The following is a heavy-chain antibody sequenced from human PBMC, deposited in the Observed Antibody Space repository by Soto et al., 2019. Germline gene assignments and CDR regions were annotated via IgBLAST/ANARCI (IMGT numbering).Heavy chain of an antibody. V-gene: IGHV4-59*08. Sequence: QVQLQESGPGLVKPSETLSLTYTVPGGAISSYYWSWIRQPPGKGLEWIGYIYYSGSTNYNPSLKSRVTISVDTSKNQFSLKLSSVTAADTAVYYCARRYGGTFDYWGQGTMLTVSS. D-gene: IGHD2-15*01. CDR2: IYYSGST. J-gene: IGHJ4*02. CDR3: ARRYGGTFDY. CDR1: GGAISSYY.